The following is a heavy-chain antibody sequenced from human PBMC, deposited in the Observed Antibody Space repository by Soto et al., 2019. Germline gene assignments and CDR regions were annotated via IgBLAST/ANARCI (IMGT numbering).Heavy chain of an antibody. Sequence: PSETLSLTCAVYGGSFSGYYWSWIRQPPGKGLEWIGEINHSGSTSYNPSLKSRVTISVGTSKNQLSLKLSSVAAADTAVYYCARKWYVATDYWGQGTLVTVSS. CDR1: GGSFSGYY. D-gene: IGHD2-15*01. CDR2: INHSGST. J-gene: IGHJ4*02. V-gene: IGHV4-34*01. CDR3: ARKWYVATDY.